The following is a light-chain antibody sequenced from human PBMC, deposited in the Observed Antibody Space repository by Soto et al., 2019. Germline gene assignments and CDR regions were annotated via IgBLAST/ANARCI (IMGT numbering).Light chain of an antibody. CDR2: DAS. Sequence: EIVLTQSPATLSLSPGERATLSCRASQSVRTSFAWYQQKPDQAPRLLIYDASNSATGIPARFIGSGSGTDFSLTISRLEPDEFAVYYCQQRSDWPVTFGPGTKVDNK. CDR1: QSVRTS. CDR3: QQRSDWPVT. V-gene: IGKV3-11*01. J-gene: IGKJ3*01.